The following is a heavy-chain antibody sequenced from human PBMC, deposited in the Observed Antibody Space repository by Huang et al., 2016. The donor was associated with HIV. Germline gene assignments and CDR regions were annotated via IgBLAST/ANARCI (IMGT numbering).Heavy chain of an antibody. J-gene: IGHJ4*02. Sequence: EVQLVQSEAEVKKPGESLKISCRGSGYSFTNYWIGWVRQRPGEGLEWVGFIYPADSDTRYSPSFQGQGTFSADKSTRTAYLQWSSLQASDTAIYYCARSEVLVTAVPFDHWGQGTLVTVSS. CDR2: IYPADSDT. V-gene: IGHV5-51*03. CDR1: GYSFTNYW. D-gene: IGHD2-21*02. CDR3: ARSEVLVTAVPFDH.